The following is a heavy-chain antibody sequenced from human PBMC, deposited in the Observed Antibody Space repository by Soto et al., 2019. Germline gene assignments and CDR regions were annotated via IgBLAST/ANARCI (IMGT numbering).Heavy chain of an antibody. CDR3: ARDIVATIQGDY. Sequence: QVQLVQSGPGVRKPGASVKVSCKASGYTFNHYAISWVRQAPGQGLEWMGWISAYNGNTNYAQKFEGRVTMTTDSSTSTAYLEVRSLRSDDTAVYYCARDIVATIQGDYWGQGTLVTVSS. V-gene: IGHV1-18*04. CDR2: ISAYNGNT. D-gene: IGHD5-12*01. J-gene: IGHJ4*02. CDR1: GYTFNHYA.